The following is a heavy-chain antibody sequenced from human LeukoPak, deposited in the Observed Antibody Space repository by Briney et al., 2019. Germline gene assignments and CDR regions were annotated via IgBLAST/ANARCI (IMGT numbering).Heavy chain of an antibody. CDR2: INHNGNVN. Sequence: LGGSLRLSCAASGFTFSSYWMNWARQAPGKGLEWVASINHNGNVNYYVDSVKGRFTISRDNAKNSLYLQMSNLRAEDTAVYFCARRGGLDVWGQGTLVTVSS. D-gene: IGHD3/OR15-3a*01. J-gene: IGHJ4*02. CDR3: ARRGGLDV. V-gene: IGHV3-7*03. CDR1: GFTFSSYW.